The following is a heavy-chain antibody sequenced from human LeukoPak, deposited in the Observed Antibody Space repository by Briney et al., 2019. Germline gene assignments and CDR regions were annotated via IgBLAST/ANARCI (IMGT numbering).Heavy chain of an antibody. CDR1: GGSLSNYY. CDR3: ARGINSGDSRFFDP. Sequence: NPSETLSLTRTVSGGSLSNYYWSWIRQPDGKGLEWIGRIFTSGSVNYNPSLKSRVTMSVDTSKNQFSLNLTSVTAADTAVYFCARGINSGDSRFFDPWGQGTLVTVSS. V-gene: IGHV4-4*07. J-gene: IGHJ5*02. D-gene: IGHD6-13*01. CDR2: IFTSGSV.